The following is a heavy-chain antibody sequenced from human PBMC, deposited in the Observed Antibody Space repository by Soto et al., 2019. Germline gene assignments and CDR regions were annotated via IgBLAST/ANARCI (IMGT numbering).Heavy chain of an antibody. D-gene: IGHD6-19*01. J-gene: IGHJ4*02. CDR3: HTVAGIELDY. V-gene: IGHV4-39*01. CDR2: IYYSGST. CDR1: GGSISSSSYY. Sequence: SSETLSLTCTVSGGSISSSSYYWGWIRQPPGKGLEWIGSIYYSGSTYYNPSLKSRVTISVDTSKNQFSLKLSSVTAADTAVYYCHTVAGIELDYWGQGTLVTVSS.